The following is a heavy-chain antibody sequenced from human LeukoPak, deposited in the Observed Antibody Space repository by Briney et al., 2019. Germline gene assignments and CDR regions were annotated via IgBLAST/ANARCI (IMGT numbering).Heavy chain of an antibody. CDR3: ARSMWPEDY. CDR2: INQDGNSQ. V-gene: IGHV3-7*01. D-gene: IGHD2-21*01. CDR1: GFAFSSYW. Sequence: PGGSLRLSCEASGFAFSSYWASWVHQAPGKGLEWVANINQDGNSQNYVDSVRGRFTISKDNAKNSVYLQMNSLRAEDTAVYYCARSMWPEDYWGQGILVTGSS. J-gene: IGHJ4*02.